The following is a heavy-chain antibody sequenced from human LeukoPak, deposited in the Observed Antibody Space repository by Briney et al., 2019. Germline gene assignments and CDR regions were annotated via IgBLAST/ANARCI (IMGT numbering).Heavy chain of an antibody. CDR1: GGSFSGYY. D-gene: IGHD6-13*01. V-gene: IGHV4-34*01. J-gene: IGHJ4*02. Sequence: SETLSLTCAVYGGSFSGYYWSWIRQPPGKGLEWIGEINHSGSTNYNPSLKSRVTISVDTSKNQFSLKLSSVTAADTAVYYCARGPKVSSSWHFDYWGQGTLVTVSS. CDR3: ARGPKVSSSWHFDY. CDR2: INHSGST.